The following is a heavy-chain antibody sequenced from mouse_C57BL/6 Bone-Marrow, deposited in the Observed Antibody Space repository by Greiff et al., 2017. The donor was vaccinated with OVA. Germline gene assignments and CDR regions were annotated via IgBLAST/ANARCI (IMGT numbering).Heavy chain of an antibody. V-gene: IGHV1-81*01. Sequence: QVQLQQSGAELVRPGASVKLSCKASGYTFTSYGINWVKQRTGQGLEWIGEIYPRSGNTYYNEKFKGKATLTADKSSSTAYMVLRSLTSEDSAVYFCARRGLDSSGYGYFDDWGQGTTLTVSS. J-gene: IGHJ2*01. CDR3: ARRGLDSSGYGYFDD. D-gene: IGHD3-2*02. CDR2: IYPRSGNT. CDR1: GYTFTSYG.